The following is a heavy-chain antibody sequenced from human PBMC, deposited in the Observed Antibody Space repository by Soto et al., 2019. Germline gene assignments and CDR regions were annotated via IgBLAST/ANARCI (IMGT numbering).Heavy chain of an antibody. CDR2: ISSSSSYI. CDR1: GFTFSSYS. CDR3: ARASYGDPHFDY. J-gene: IGHJ4*02. Sequence: GGSLRLSCAASGFTFSSYSMNWVRQAPGKGLEWVSSISSSSSYIYYADSVKGRFTISRDNAKNSLYLQTNSLRAEDTAVYYCARASYGDPHFDYWGQGTLVTVS. D-gene: IGHD4-17*01. V-gene: IGHV3-21*01.